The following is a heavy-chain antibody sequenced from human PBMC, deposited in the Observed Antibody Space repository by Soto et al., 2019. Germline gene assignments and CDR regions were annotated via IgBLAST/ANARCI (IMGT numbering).Heavy chain of an antibody. Sequence: GGSLRLSCAASGFTFSSYGMHWVRQAPGKGLEWVAVISYDGSNKYYADSVKGRFTISRDNSKNTLYLQMNSLRAEDTAVYYCAKETYSGPLDYWGQVTLVTVSS. D-gene: IGHD2-15*01. CDR3: AKETYSGPLDY. V-gene: IGHV3-30*18. CDR1: GFTFSSYG. CDR2: ISYDGSNK. J-gene: IGHJ4*02.